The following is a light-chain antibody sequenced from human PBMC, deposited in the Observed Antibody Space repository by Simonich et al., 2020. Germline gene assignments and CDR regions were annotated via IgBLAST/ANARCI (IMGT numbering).Light chain of an antibody. CDR3: QQYYSTPRT. CDR1: QSVLYSSNNKNY. Sequence: DIVMTQSPDSLAVSLGERATINRKSSQSVLYSSNNKNYLAWYQQKPGQPPKLHIYWASTRESGVPERFSGSGSGTDFTLTTSSLQAEDVAVYYCQQYYSTPRTFGQGTKVEIK. V-gene: IGKV4-1*01. CDR2: WAS. J-gene: IGKJ1*01.